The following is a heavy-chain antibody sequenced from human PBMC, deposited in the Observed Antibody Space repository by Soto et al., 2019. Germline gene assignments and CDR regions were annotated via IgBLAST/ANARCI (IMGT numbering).Heavy chain of an antibody. CDR2: IYYSGST. Sequence: SETLSLTCTVSGGSISSYYWSWIRQPPGKGLEWIGYIYYSGSTNYNPSLKSRVTISVDTSKNQFSLKLSSVTAADTAVYYCARGGYCDFWSGYYKGGHYYYGMDVWGQGTKVTVSS. J-gene: IGHJ6*02. V-gene: IGHV4-59*01. D-gene: IGHD3-3*01. CDR1: GGSISSYY. CDR3: ARGGYCDFWSGYYKGGHYYYGMDV.